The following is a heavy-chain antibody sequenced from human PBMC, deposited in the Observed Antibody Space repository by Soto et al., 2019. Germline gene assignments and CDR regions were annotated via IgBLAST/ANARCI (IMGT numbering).Heavy chain of an antibody. D-gene: IGHD3-22*01. CDR2: ISYDGSNK. CDR3: VRELSSGYDS. V-gene: IGHV3-30-3*01. CDR1: GFTFSSYA. J-gene: IGHJ5*01. Sequence: QVKLVESGGGVVQPGRSLRLSCAASGFTFSSYAMHWVRQAPGKGLEGVAIISYDGSNKYYADSVKGRFTISRDNSKNMLSLQMNSMRAENTAVYYCVRELSSGYDSWGQGTQVTVSS.